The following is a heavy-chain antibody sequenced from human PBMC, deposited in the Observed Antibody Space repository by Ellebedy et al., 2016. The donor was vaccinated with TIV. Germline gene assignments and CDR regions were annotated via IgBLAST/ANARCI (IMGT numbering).Heavy chain of an antibody. CDR1: GFTFSNYG. J-gene: IGHJ3*02. CDR3: HSAADAFDI. Sequence: GGSLRLSXAASGFTFSNYGMQWVRRAPGKGLEWVASISFDGSQKYYADSVRGRFTAYRDNSGNTLSLQMDSLRPEDTAIYFCHSAADAFDIWGQGTMVTVSS. D-gene: IGHD1-26*01. V-gene: IGHV3-30*03. CDR2: ISFDGSQK.